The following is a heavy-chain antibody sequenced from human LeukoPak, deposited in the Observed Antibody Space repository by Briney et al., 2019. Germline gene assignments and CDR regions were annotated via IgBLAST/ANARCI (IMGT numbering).Heavy chain of an antibody. D-gene: IGHD6-19*01. CDR2: ISAYNGST. V-gene: IGHV1-18*01. CDR1: GYTFTSNG. Sequence: GASVTVSYKPSGYTFTSNGISWVRQAPGQGLEWMGWISAYNGSTNYAQKLQGRVTMTTDTSTSTAYMEVRSLRSDDTAVYYCARGPPSAVTGALDSKMDYWGQGTLVTVSS. J-gene: IGHJ4*02. CDR3: ARGPPSAVTGALDSKMDY.